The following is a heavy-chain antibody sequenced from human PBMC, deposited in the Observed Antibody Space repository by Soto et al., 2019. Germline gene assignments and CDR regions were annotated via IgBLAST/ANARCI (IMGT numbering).Heavy chain of an antibody. CDR1: GGSISSSSYY. D-gene: IGHD5-12*01. CDR3: ARGWLRTGFDP. Sequence: SETLSLTCTVSGGSISSSSYYWGWIRQPPGKGLEWIGSIYYSGSTYYNPSLKSRVTISVDTSKNQFSLKLSSVTAADTAVYYCARGWLRTGFDPWGQGTLVTVSS. CDR2: IYYSGST. V-gene: IGHV4-39*01. J-gene: IGHJ5*02.